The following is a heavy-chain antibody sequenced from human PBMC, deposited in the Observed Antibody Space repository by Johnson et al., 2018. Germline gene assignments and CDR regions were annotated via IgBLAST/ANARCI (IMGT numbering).Heavy chain of an antibody. CDR2: IWYDGSNK. CDR1: GFTFSSYG. J-gene: IGHJ6*02. Sequence: VQLVESGGGVVQPGRSLRLSCAASGFTFSSYGMHWIRQAPGKGLEWVAVIWYDGSNKYYADSVKGRFTIPRDNSKKTLYLQMNSLRAEDTAVYYCARTPGHGMDVWGQGTPVTVSS. CDR3: ARTPGHGMDV. V-gene: IGHV3-33*01.